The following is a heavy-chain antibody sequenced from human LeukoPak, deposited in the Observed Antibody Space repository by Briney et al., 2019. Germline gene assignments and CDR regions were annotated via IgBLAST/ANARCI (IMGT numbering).Heavy chain of an antibody. CDR1: GVTLRSYA. J-gene: IGHJ4*02. V-gene: IGHV3-23*01. CDR2: ISGSGGST. D-gene: IGHD5-24*01. Sequence: GGSLRLSCAASGVTLRSYAMSWVRQAPGKGLEGGAAISGSGGSTYYADYVKGRFTISRDNSKNTLYLQMNSLRAEDTAVYYCAKGQLQLSYWGQGTLVSVSS. CDR3: AKGQLQLSY.